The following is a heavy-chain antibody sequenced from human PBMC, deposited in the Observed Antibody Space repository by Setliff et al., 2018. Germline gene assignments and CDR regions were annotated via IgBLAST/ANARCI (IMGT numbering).Heavy chain of an antibody. V-gene: IGHV3-21*01. D-gene: IGHD1-26*01. Sequence: SLRLSCAASGFTFSSYSMNWVRQAPGKGLEWVSSISSSSSYIYYADSVKGRFTISRDNAKNSLYLQMNSLRAEDTAVYYCARDLSGSYRVHAFDIWGQGTMVTVS. CDR3: ARDLSGSYRVHAFDI. CDR1: GFTFSSYS. J-gene: IGHJ3*02. CDR2: ISSSSSYI.